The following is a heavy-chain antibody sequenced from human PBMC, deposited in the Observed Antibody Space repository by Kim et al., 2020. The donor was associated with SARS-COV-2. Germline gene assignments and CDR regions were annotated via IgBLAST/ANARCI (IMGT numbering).Heavy chain of an antibody. Sequence: ASVKVSCKASGYTFTEYAVHWVRQAPGQRLEWMGWINAGTGDTRYSEKFQGRVTITRDTSASTAYMELSSLRFEDTAVYHCAKGGIRVVRRLESWGQGTLAPVSS. CDR3: AKGGIRVVRRLES. J-gene: IGHJ4*02. CDR2: INAGTGDT. V-gene: IGHV1-3*01. CDR1: GYTFTEYA. D-gene: IGHD3-10*01.